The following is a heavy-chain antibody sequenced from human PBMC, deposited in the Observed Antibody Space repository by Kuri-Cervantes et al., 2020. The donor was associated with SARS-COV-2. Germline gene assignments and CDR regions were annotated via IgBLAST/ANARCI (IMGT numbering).Heavy chain of an antibody. Sequence: GGSLRLSCAASGFTFSDYYMSWIRQAPGKGLEWVSYISSSGSTIYYADSVKGRFTISRDNAKNSLYLQMNSLRAEGTAVYYCASRYYYDSSGPYYMDVWGKGTTVTVSS. CDR2: ISSSGSTI. J-gene: IGHJ6*03. V-gene: IGHV3-11*04. CDR3: ASRYYYDSSGPYYMDV. CDR1: GFTFSDYY. D-gene: IGHD3-22*01.